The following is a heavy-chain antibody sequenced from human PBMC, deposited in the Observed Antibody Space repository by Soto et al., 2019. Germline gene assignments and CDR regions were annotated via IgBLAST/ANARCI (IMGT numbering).Heavy chain of an antibody. Sequence: GASVKVSCKASGGTFSSYAISWVRQAPGQGLEWMGGIIPIFGTANYAQKFQGRVTITADESTSTAYVELSSLRSEDTAVYYCARGPALRVATITYFDLWGRGTLVTVSS. CDR3: ARGPALRVATITYFDL. D-gene: IGHD5-12*01. CDR1: GGTFSSYA. V-gene: IGHV1-69*13. CDR2: IIPIFGTA. J-gene: IGHJ2*01.